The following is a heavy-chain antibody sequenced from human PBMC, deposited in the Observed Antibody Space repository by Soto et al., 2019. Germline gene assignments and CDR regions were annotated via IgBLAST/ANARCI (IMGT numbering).Heavy chain of an antibody. J-gene: IGHJ4*02. Sequence: GGSLRLSCAASGFTFSSYWMSWVRQAPGKGLEWVANIKQDGSEKYYVDSVKGRFTISRDNAKNSLYLQMNSLRAEDTAVYYCARGLRYFDWSPDYWGQGTLVTVSS. D-gene: IGHD3-9*01. CDR1: GFTFSSYW. CDR3: ARGLRYFDWSPDY. CDR2: IKQDGSEK. V-gene: IGHV3-7*04.